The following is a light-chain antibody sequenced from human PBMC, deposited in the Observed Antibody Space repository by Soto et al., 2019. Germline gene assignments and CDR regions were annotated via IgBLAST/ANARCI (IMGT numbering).Light chain of an antibody. J-gene: IGKJ2*03. V-gene: IGKV1-9*01. CDR1: QDINTY. CDR3: QHLRSYPFS. Sequence: DIQLTQSPSFLSVSVGDRVTVSCRASQDINTYLAWFQQKPGKVPQLLVYPASTLQDGVPSRFSGRGSGTEFTPTSNNLQPEDFATYYCQHLRSYPFSFGQGTKLDVK. CDR2: PAS.